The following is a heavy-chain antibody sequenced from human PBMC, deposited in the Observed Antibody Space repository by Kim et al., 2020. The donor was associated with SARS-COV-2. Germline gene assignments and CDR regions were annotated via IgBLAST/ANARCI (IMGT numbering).Heavy chain of an antibody. V-gene: IGHV3-7*01. CDR1: GFTFSSYW. J-gene: IGHJ3*02. D-gene: IGHD3-22*01. CDR3: IADYDSSGHDAFDI. Sequence: GGSLRLSCAASGFTFSSYWMSWVRQAPGKGLEWVANIKQDGSEKYYVDSVKGRFTISRDNAKNSLYLQMNSLRAEDTAVYYCIADYDSSGHDAFDIWGQGTMVTVSS. CDR2: IKQDGSEK.